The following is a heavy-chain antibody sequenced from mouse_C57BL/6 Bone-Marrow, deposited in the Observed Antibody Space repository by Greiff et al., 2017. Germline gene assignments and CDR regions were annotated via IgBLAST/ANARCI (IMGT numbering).Heavy chain of an antibody. V-gene: IGHV5-12*01. CDR1: GFTFSDYY. CDR2: ISNGGGST. J-gene: IGHJ4*01. CDR3: ARREVYYAMDY. Sequence: EVKLEESGGGLVQPGGSLKLSCAASGFTFSDYYMYWVRQTPEKRLEWVAYISNGGGSTYYPDTVKGRFTISRDNAKNPLYLQMSRLKSEDTAMYYCARREVYYAMDYWGQGTSVTVSS.